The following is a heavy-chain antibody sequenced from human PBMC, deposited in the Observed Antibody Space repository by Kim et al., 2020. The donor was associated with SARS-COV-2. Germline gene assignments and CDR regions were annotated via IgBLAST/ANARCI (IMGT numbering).Heavy chain of an antibody. D-gene: IGHD3-10*01. CDR3: ARGLGPGMGTFDY. CDR2: IYYSGST. J-gene: IGHJ4*02. V-gene: IGHV4-59*13. Sequence: SETLSLTCTVSGGSISSYYWSWIRQPPGKGLEWIGYIYYSGSTNYNPSLKSRVTISVDTSKNQFSLKLSSVTAADTAVYYCARGLGPGMGTFDYWGQGTLVTVSS. CDR1: GGSISSYY.